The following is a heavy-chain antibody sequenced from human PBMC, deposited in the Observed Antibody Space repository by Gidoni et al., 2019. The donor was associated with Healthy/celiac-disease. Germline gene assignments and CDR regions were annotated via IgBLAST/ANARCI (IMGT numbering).Heavy chain of an antibody. CDR1: GFTFSNAW. D-gene: IGHD2-2*01. CDR2: IKSKTDGGTT. Sequence: EVQLVESGGGLVKPGGSLRLSCAASGFTFSNAWMSWVRQAPGKGLEWVGRIKSKTDGGTTDYAAPVKGRFTISRDDSKNTLYLQMNSLKTEDTAVYYCTTDGGIVVVPAAMFFYWGQGTLVTVSS. CDR3: TTDGGIVVVPAAMFFY. V-gene: IGHV3-15*01. J-gene: IGHJ4*02.